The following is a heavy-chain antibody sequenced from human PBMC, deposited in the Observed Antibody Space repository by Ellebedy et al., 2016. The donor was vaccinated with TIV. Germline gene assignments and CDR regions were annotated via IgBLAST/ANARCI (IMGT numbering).Heavy chain of an antibody. Sequence: ASVKVSCXASGYTFTGYYMHWVRQAPGQGLEWMGWINPNSGGTNYAQKFQGRVTMTRDTSTSTVYMELRSLRSDDTAVYYCARANFDYWGQGTLVTVSS. V-gene: IGHV1-2*02. CDR1: GYTFTGYY. CDR3: ARANFDY. J-gene: IGHJ4*02. CDR2: INPNSGGT.